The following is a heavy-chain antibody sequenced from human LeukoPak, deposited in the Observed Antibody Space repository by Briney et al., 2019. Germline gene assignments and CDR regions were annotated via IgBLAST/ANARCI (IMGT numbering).Heavy chain of an antibody. CDR3: ARESDSGYSYGDY. D-gene: IGHD5-18*01. Sequence: GGSLRLSCAASGFTFSSYGMNWVRQAPGKGLEWVSSISSSSSYIYYADSVKGRFTISRDNAKNSLYLQMNSLRAEDTAVYYCARESDSGYSYGDYWGQGTLVTVSS. V-gene: IGHV3-21*01. J-gene: IGHJ4*02. CDR1: GFTFSSYG. CDR2: ISSSSSYI.